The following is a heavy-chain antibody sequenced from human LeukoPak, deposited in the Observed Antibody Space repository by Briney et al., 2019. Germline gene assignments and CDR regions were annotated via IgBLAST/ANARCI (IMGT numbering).Heavy chain of an antibody. CDR1: GFSFTTFG. J-gene: IGHJ4*02. D-gene: IGHD6-13*01. V-gene: IGHV3-33*01. CDR2: IWYDGSEQ. CDR3: ARIGAGTYYFDY. Sequence: GGSLRLSCAPPGFSFTTFGFHWVRQAPGKGPEWVAIIWYDGSEQYYADSVKGRFTISRDRSKNTVYLQMNSLRVEDTAVYYCARIGAGTYYFDYWGQGALVTVSS.